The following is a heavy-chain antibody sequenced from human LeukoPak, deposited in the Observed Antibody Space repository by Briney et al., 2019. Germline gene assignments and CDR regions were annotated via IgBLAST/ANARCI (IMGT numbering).Heavy chain of an antibody. J-gene: IGHJ4*02. CDR3: AKDPTTMITFLDY. CDR1: GFTFSSYS. D-gene: IGHD3-16*01. V-gene: IGHV3-23*01. CDR2: ISANGGST. Sequence: PGGSLRLSGAGSGFTFSSYSMNWVRQAPGKGLEWVSAISANGGSTYYADSVKGRFTISRDNSKNTLYLQVNSLRAEDTAVYFCAKDPTTMITFLDYWGQGTLVTVSS.